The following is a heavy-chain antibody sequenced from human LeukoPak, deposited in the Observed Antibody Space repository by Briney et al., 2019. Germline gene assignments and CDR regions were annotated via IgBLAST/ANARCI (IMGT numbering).Heavy chain of an antibody. Sequence: PSGTLSLTCTVSGGSISTYYWSWIRQPPGKGLEWIGHIFYSGSTNYNPSLKSRVTISVDTSKNQFSLKLSSVTAADTAVYYCARRDGYCSSSSCYFARFDPWGQGTLVTVSS. J-gene: IGHJ5*02. V-gene: IGHV4-59*08. D-gene: IGHD2-2*01. CDR1: GGSISTYY. CDR2: IFYSGST. CDR3: ARRDGYCSSSSCYFARFDP.